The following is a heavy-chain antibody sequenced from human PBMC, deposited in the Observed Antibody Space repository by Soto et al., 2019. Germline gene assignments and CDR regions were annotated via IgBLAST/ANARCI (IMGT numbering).Heavy chain of an antibody. CDR1: GFTFSDYY. D-gene: IGHD5-12*01. J-gene: IGHJ3*01. CDR3: SRLARATRPEQAFDV. CDR2: ISSSGSTI. Sequence: GGSLRLSCAASGFTFSDYYMSWIRQAPGKGLEWVSYISSSGSTIYYADSVKGRFTISRDNAKNSLYLQMNSLRAEDTAVYYCSRLARATRPEQAFDVWGRGTMVTVSS. V-gene: IGHV3-11*01.